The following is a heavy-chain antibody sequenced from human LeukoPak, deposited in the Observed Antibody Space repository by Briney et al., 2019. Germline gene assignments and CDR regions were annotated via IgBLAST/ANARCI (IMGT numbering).Heavy chain of an antibody. CDR2: IYYSGST. Sequence: SETLSLTCTVSGGSISSGGYYWGWIRQPPGKGLEWIGYIYYSGSTNYNPSLKSRVTISVDTSKNQFSLKLSSVTAADTAVYYCARVTGYVIEDYFDYWGQGTLVTVSS. J-gene: IGHJ4*02. CDR3: ARVTGYVIEDYFDY. V-gene: IGHV4-61*08. D-gene: IGHD3-22*01. CDR1: GGSISSGGYY.